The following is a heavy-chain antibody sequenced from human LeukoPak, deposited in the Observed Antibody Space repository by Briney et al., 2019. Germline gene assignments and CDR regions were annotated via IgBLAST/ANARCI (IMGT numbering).Heavy chain of an antibody. CDR3: ASSIAVARNTRRGYCYYYYMDV. D-gene: IGHD6-19*01. J-gene: IGHJ6*03. CDR1: GGSFSSYY. V-gene: IGHV4-59*01. CDR2: IYYSGST. Sequence: SETLSLTCAVYGGSFSSYYWSWIRQPPGKGLEWIGYIYYSGSTNYNPSLKSRVTISVDTSKNQFSLKLSSVTAADTAVYYCASSIAVARNTRRGYCYYYYMDVWGKGTTVTVSS.